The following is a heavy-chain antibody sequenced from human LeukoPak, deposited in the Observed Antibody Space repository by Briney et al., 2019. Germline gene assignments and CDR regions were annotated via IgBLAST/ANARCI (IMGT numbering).Heavy chain of an antibody. V-gene: IGHV3-30*18. D-gene: IGHD3-10*01. CDR3: AKDGATTWFGEAT. J-gene: IGHJ5*02. CDR2: ISPDGRDK. Sequence: GRSLRLSCAASGFTFSSYGMQWVRQAPGKGLEWVALISPDGRDKYYGDSVKGRFTISRDNSKNTLYLQMNSPKAEDTAVYYCAKDGATTWFGEATWGQGTPVTVSS. CDR1: GFTFSSYG.